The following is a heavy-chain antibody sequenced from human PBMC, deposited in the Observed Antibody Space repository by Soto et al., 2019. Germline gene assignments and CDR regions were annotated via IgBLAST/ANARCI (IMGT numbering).Heavy chain of an antibody. CDR3: ARVWGGAFDF. V-gene: IGHV4-61*08. CDR2: ISYSGST. D-gene: IGHD3-10*01. J-gene: IGHJ3*01. Sequence: SETLSLTCTVSGGSVSSGGYYWSWIRQHPGKGLEWIGYISYSGSTYYNPSLKSRPTISVDTSKNQFSLKLSSVTAADTAVYYCARVWGGAFDFWGQGTMVT. CDR1: GGSVSSGGYY.